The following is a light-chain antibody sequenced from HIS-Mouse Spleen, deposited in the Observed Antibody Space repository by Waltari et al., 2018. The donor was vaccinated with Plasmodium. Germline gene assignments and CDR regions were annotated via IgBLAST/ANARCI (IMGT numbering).Light chain of an antibody. CDR2: KAS. V-gene: IGKV1-5*03. Sequence: DIQMTQSPSTLSASVGDRVTITCRASQSISSWLAWYQQKPGKAHKLLIYKASSLESGVPSRFSGSGSGTEFTLTISSLQPDDFATYYCQQYNSYSWTVGQGTKVEIK. CDR3: QQYNSYSWT. CDR1: QSISSW. J-gene: IGKJ1*01.